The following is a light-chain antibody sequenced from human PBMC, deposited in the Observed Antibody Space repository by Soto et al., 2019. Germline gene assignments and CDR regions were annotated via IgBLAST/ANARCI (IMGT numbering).Light chain of an antibody. CDR1: SSNIGSNT. V-gene: IGLV1-44*01. CDR3: ATWDDSLNGYV. CDR2: SNN. J-gene: IGLJ1*01. Sequence: QSVLTQTPSASGTPGQRVTISCSGRSSNIGSNTVNWYQQLPGTAPKLLFYSNNQRPSGVPDRFSGSKSGTSASLAISGLQSEDEADYYCATWDDSLNGYVFGTGTKVTVL.